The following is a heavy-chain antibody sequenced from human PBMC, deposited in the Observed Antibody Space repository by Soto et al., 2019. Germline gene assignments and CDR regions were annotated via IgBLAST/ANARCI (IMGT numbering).Heavy chain of an antibody. CDR2: INPNSGGT. V-gene: IGHV1-2*04. CDR1: GYTFTGYY. D-gene: IGHD5-18*01. CDR3: AKDVQPNLVNWFDP. J-gene: IGHJ5*02. Sequence: ATVKVSCKASGYTFTGYYMHWVRQAPGQGLEWMGWINPNSGGTNYAQKFQGWVTMTRDTSTDTAYMELSSLRSEDTAVYYCAKDVQPNLVNWFDPWGQRTLVPVSA.